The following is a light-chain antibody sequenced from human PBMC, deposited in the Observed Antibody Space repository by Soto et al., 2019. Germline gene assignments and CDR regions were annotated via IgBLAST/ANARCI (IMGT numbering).Light chain of an antibody. V-gene: IGLV1-40*01. J-gene: IGLJ2*01. CDR3: QSYDSSLSAVV. Sequence: QSVLTQPPSVSGSPGQRGTISCTWSSSNIGAGYDVHWYQQLPGTAPKLLIYGNSNRPSGVPDRFSGSKSGTSASLAITGLQAEDEADYYCQSYDSSLSAVVFGGGTKVTVL. CDR1: SSNIGAGYD. CDR2: GNS.